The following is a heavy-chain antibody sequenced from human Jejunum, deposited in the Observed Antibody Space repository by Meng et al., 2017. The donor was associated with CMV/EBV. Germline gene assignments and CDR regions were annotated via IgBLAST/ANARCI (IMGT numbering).Heavy chain of an antibody. Sequence: VPLTVRGSGLLKPSETLSLTGPVSGDSISTHYWSWIRQPAGRGLEWIGRSGNGGETYYNPSLNSRVTVSIDTSKNQFSLTLTSVAAADTAVYYGASDSQGRDPWYFDLWGPGTLVTVSS. CDR1: GDSISTHY. CDR2: SGNGGET. CDR3: ASDSQGRDPWYFDL. V-gene: IGHV4-4*07. J-gene: IGHJ2*01.